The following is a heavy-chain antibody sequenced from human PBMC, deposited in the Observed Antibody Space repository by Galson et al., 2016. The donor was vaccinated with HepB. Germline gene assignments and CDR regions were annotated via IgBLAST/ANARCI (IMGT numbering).Heavy chain of an antibody. V-gene: IGHV2-5*02. CDR1: GFSLDTRGLG. Sequence: PALVKPTQTLTLTCTFSGFSLDTRGLGVAWIRQPPGQALEWLALLSWDDAKHYSPSLTTRLTITKDTSNNQVVLTMTNMAPVDTATYYRAPGRYFDWLRCSSFHVWGQGTVVTVSS. CDR3: APGRYFDWLRCSSFHV. J-gene: IGHJ3*01. D-gene: IGHD3-9*01. CDR2: LSWDDAK.